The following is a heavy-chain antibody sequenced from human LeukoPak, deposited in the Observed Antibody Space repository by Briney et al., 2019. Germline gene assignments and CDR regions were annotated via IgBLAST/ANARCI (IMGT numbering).Heavy chain of an antibody. CDR1: GYTFTDYY. CDR3: ARALSLDY. J-gene: IGHJ4*02. CDR2: INPNSGGT. V-gene: IGHV1-2*02. Sequence: ASVKVPCKASGYTFTDYYIDWVRQAPGQGLEWMGWINPNSGGTNYAQKFQGRVTMTRDTSISTVYMELSSLRSDDTAVYYCARALSLDYWGQGTLVAVSS.